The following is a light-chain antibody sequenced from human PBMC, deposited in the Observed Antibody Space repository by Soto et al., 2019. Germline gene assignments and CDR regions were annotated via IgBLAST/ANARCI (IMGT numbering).Light chain of an antibody. J-gene: IGKJ5*01. CDR1: QSVSSSY. CDR3: QQFDTSPPST. V-gene: IGKV3-20*01. CDR2: GAS. Sequence: EIVLTQSPGTLSLSPGERATLSCRASQSVSSSYLAWYQQKPGQPPRLLIYGASSRATGIPDRFSGSGSGTDFTLTISRLGPGDFAVYYCQQFDTSPPSTFGQGTRLEIK.